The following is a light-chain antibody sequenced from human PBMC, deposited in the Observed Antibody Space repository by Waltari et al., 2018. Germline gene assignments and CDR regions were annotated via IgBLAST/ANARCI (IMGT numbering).Light chain of an antibody. J-gene: IGKJ2*01. Sequence: DIQMTQSPSILSASVADRVTITCRASQTISIYLAWYQQKPGKAPNLLIYKASTLESGVPSRFSGSGSGTEFTLTISSRQPDDFATYYCQQYHSYTPYTFGQGTTLDIK. V-gene: IGKV1-5*03. CDR1: QTISIY. CDR2: KAS. CDR3: QQYHSYTPYT.